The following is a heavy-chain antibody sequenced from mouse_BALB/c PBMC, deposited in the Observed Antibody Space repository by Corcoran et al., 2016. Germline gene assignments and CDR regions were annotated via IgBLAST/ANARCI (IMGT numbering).Heavy chain of an antibody. V-gene: IGHV1S136*01. CDR1: GYTFTSYV. Sequence: EVQLQQSGPELVKPGASVKMSCKASGYTFTSYVMHWVKQKPGQGLEWIGYINPYNDGTKYNEKFKGKATLTSDKSSSTAYMELSSLTSEDSAVYYCARKRTTVERGFAYWGQGTLVNVSA. D-gene: IGHD1-1*01. J-gene: IGHJ3*01. CDR2: INPYNDGT. CDR3: ARKRTTVERGFAY.